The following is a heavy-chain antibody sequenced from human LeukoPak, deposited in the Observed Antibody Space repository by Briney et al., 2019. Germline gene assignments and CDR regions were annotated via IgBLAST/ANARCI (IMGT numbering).Heavy chain of an antibody. V-gene: IGHV3-23*01. CDR3: AKMGVDVVVVAVNFDY. D-gene: IGHD2-15*01. Sequence: QPGGSLRLSCAASGFPFSGYAMSWVRQAPGKGLEWVSAISGSGGSTYYADSVKGRFTISRDNSKNTLYLQMNSLRAEDTAVYYCAKMGVDVVVVAVNFDYWGQGTLVTVSS. CDR2: ISGSGGST. CDR1: GFPFSGYA. J-gene: IGHJ4*02.